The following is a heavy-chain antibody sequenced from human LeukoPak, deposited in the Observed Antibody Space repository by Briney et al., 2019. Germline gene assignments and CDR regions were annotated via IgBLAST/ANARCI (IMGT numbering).Heavy chain of an antibody. CDR2: ISGSGGST. Sequence: PGGSLRLSCAASGFTFSSYAMSWVRQAPGKGLEWVSAISGSGGSTYYADSVKGRFTVSRDNAQNTLYLQMNSVRVEDTAVYYCARDPGGDVHDWYFDLWGPGTLVAVSS. J-gene: IGHJ2*01. D-gene: IGHD2-21*02. CDR3: ARDPGGDVHDWYFDL. V-gene: IGHV3-23*01. CDR1: GFTFSSYA.